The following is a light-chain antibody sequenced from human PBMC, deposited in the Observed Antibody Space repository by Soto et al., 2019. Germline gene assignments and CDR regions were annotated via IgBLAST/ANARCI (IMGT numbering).Light chain of an antibody. V-gene: IGLV2-14*03. CDR3: NSFTTSSTLV. J-gene: IGLJ2*01. Sequence: QSALTQPASVSGSPGQSITISCTGTSSDVGAYNYVSWYQHHPGKAPKLMIYDVSNRPSGVSNRFSGSKSGNTASLTISGLQAEDEADYYCNSFTTSSTLVFGGGTHLTVL. CDR1: SSDVGAYNY. CDR2: DVS.